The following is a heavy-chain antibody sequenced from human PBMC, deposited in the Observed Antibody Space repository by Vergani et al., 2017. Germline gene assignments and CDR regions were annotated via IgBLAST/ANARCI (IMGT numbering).Heavy chain of an antibody. CDR1: GYTFSNYY. CDR2: INPSGGHT. V-gene: IGHV1-46*03. D-gene: IGHD3-9*01. J-gene: IGHJ4*02. Sequence: QVQVVQSGAEVKKSGASVKVSCKTSGYTFSNYYMHWVRQAPGQGLEWMGIINPSGGHTNYAQKFQGRVTMTRDTSTSTVYMELSSLRSEDTAISYCARGDYGILTGYGYWGQGTLVTVSA. CDR3: ARGDYGILTGYGY.